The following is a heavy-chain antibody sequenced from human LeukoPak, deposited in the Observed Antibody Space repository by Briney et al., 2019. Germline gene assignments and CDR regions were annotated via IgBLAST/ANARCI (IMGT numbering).Heavy chain of an antibody. D-gene: IGHD4-17*01. J-gene: IGHJ3*02. V-gene: IGHV1-8*01. CDR2: MNPNSGNT. Sequence: ASVKVSCKASGYTFTSYDINWVRQATGQGLEWMGWMNPNSGNTGYAQKFQGRVTMTMNTSISTAYMELSSLRSEDTAVYYCASSFYGDYVAFDIWGQGTMVTVSS. CDR3: ASSFYGDYVAFDI. CDR1: GYTFTSYD.